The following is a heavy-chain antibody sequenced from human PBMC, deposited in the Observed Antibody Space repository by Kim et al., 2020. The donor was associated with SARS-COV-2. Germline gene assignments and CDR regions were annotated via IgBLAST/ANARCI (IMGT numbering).Heavy chain of an antibody. D-gene: IGHD3-10*01. CDR1: GYSFTSYW. J-gene: IGHJ6*02. V-gene: IGHV5-10-1*01. CDR2: IDPSDSYT. Sequence: GESLKISCKGSGYSFTSYWISWVRQMPGKGLEWMGRIDPSDSYTNYSPSFQGHVTISADKSISTAYLQWSSLKASDTAMYYCARWHVLLWFGEKGMDVWGQGTTVTVSS. CDR3: ARWHVLLWFGEKGMDV.